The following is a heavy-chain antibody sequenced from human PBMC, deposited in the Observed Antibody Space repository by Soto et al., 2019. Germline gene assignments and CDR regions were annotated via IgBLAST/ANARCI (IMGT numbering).Heavy chain of an antibody. V-gene: IGHV4-59*08. CDR2: IYSSGNT. CDR1: GGSISTYY. D-gene: IGHD3-10*01. Sequence: QVQLQESGPGLVKPSETLSLTCTVSGGSISTYYWSWIRQPPGKGLEWIGYIYSSGNTNSNPSLKIRVTILVATSKNQFSLKLSPVTAADTSVYYCARHIQGSGSFYLNVADYWGQGTLVTVSS. CDR3: ARHIQGSGSFYLNVADY. J-gene: IGHJ4*02.